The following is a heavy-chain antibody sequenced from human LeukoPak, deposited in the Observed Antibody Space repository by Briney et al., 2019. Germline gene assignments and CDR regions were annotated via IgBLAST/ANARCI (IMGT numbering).Heavy chain of an antibody. V-gene: IGHV3-30*02. J-gene: IGHJ4*02. CDR2: IRYDGSNK. Sequence: PGGSLRLSCAASGFTFSSYGMHWVRQAPGKGLEWVAFIRYDGSNKYYADSVKGRFTISRDNSKNTLYLQMNSLRAEDTAVYYCARENYGDYGALDYWGQGTLVTVSS. D-gene: IGHD4-17*01. CDR3: ARENYGDYGALDY. CDR1: GFTFSSYG.